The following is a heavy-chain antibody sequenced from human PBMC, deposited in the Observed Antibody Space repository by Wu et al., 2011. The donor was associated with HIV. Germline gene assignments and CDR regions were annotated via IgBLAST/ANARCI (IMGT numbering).Heavy chain of an antibody. CDR1: GGTFSSYA. Sequence: QVQLVQSGAEVKKPGSSVKVSCKASGGTFSSYAISWVRQAPGQGLEWMGRIIPIFGTANYAQKFQGRVTITADKSTSTAYMELSSLRSEDTAVYYCASQVGDIVVVPAQGAFDIWGQGTMVTVSS. V-gene: IGHV1-69*14. CDR2: IIPIFGTA. CDR3: ASQVGDIVVVPAQGAFDI. J-gene: IGHJ3*02. D-gene: IGHD2-2*01.